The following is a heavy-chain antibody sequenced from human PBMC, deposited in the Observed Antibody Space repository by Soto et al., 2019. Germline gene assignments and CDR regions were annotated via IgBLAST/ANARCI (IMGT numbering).Heavy chain of an antibody. V-gene: IGHV4-34*01. CDR2: ISHSGST. D-gene: IGHD2-2*01. CDR1: GGSFSGYY. J-gene: IGHJ5*02. CDR3: ARARPRYCSSTSCLGIDP. Sequence: SETLSLTCAVYGGSFSGYYWSWIRQPPGKGLEWIGEISHSGSTNYNPSLKSRVSISVDTSKNQFSLKLSSVTAAVTAVYYCARARPRYCSSTSCLGIDPWGQGTLVTVSS.